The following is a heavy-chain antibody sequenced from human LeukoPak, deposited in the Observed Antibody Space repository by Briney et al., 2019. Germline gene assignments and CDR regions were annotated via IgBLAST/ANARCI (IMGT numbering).Heavy chain of an antibody. D-gene: IGHD3-10*01. J-gene: IGHJ4*02. V-gene: IGHV4-59*01. CDR2: IYYTGTT. CDR3: ARALYGSGVFHS. CDR1: GGSISSSY. Sequence: PSETLSLTCTVSGGSISSSYWSWIRQPPGKGLEWIGDIYYTGTTNYNPSLKSRVTISVGTSKIQFSLNLNSVTSADTAVYYCARALYGSGVFHSWGQGTLVTVSS.